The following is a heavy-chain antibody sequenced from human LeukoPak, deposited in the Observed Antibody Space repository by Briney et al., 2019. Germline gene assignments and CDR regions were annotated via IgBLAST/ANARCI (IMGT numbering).Heavy chain of an antibody. Sequence: PGGSLRLSCAASGFTFSSYGMHWVRQAPGKGLEWVAVIWYDGSNKYYADSVKGRFTISRDNSKNTLYLQMNSLRAEDTAVYYCAKDARAPWVYYYDSSGYYWDYWGQGTLVTVSS. CDR3: AKDARAPWVYYYDSSGYYWDY. CDR1: GFTFSSYG. J-gene: IGHJ4*02. D-gene: IGHD3-22*01. V-gene: IGHV3-33*06. CDR2: IWYDGSNK.